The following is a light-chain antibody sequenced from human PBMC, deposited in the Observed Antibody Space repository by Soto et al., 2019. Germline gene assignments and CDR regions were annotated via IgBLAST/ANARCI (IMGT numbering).Light chain of an antibody. V-gene: IGKV3-11*01. CDR3: QQRHMWPIT. CDR2: DAY. CDR1: QSVYSS. Sequence: ETVMTQSPATLSVSPGERATPSCRASQSVYSSLAWYQQKPGQAPRLLIYDAYNRATGIPPRFSGSGSGTDFTLTISSLEPEDSAVYYCQQRHMWPITFGQGTRLEIK. J-gene: IGKJ5*01.